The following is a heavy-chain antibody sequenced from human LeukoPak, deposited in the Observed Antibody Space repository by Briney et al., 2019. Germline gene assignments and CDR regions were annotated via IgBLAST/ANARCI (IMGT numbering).Heavy chain of an antibody. CDR2: ISGSGGNT. D-gene: IGHD3-10*01. Sequence: GGSLRLSCAASGFTFSDHAMSCVRQAPGKGLEWVSAISGSGGNTYYADSVRGRFTISRDKSKNTLFLQMNSLRAEDTAVYYCARGYASGTYYSDYWGQGTLVTVSS. V-gene: IGHV3-23*01. CDR1: GFTFSDHA. J-gene: IGHJ4*02. CDR3: ARGYASGTYYSDY.